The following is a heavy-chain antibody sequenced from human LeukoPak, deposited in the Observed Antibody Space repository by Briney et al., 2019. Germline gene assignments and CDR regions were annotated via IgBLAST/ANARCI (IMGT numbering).Heavy chain of an antibody. Sequence: PRGSLRLSCAASGFTFINYGMNWVRQAPGKGLEWVSYISGSGSIIYYADSVKGRFTISRDDAKNSLYLQMNSLRAEDTAVYFCARYGTTFDYWGQGALVTVSS. V-gene: IGHV3-48*01. J-gene: IGHJ4*02. D-gene: IGHD1-1*01. CDR3: ARYGTTFDY. CDR1: GFTFINYG. CDR2: ISGSGSII.